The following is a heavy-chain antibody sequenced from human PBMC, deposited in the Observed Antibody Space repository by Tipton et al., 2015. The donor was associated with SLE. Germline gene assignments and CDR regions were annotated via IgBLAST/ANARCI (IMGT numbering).Heavy chain of an antibody. D-gene: IGHD3-22*01. CDR3: ARVSDYDDWYFDL. J-gene: IGHJ2*01. CDR1: GYSISSGYY. CDR2: IYHSGST. V-gene: IGHV4-38-2*01. Sequence: TLSLTCAVSGYSISSGYYWGWIRQPPGKGLEWIGNIYHSGSTDYRPSLKSRVTISVDKSKNQFSLKLSSVTAADTAVYYCARVSDYDDWYFDLWGRGTLVTVSS.